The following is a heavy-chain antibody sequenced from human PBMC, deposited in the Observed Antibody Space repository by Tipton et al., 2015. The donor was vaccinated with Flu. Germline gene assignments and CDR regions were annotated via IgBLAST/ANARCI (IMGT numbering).Heavy chain of an antibody. CDR1: GGSISTYY. Sequence: TLSLTCTVSGGSISTYYWSWIRQPAGKGLEWIGRIYTSGSTNYNPSPKSRVTMSVDTSKNQFSLRLSSVTAADTAVYYCARGAGGPATAYDCWGQGTLVTVSS. CDR2: IYTSGST. D-gene: IGHD4/OR15-4a*01. V-gene: IGHV4-4*07. CDR3: ARGAGGPATAYDC. J-gene: IGHJ4*02.